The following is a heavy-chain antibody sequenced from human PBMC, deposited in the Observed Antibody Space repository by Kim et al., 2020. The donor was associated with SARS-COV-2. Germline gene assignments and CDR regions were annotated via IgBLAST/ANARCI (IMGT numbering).Heavy chain of an antibody. V-gene: IGHV3-30*18. D-gene: IGHD5-12*01. CDR1: GFTFSSYG. J-gene: IGHJ4*02. Sequence: GGSLRLSCAASGFTFSSYGMHWVRQAPGKGLEWVAVISYDGSNKYYADSVKGRFTISRDNSKNTLYLQMNSLRAEDTAVYYCAKGEGIGYPFDYWGQGTLVTVSS. CDR2: ISYDGSNK. CDR3: AKGEGIGYPFDY.